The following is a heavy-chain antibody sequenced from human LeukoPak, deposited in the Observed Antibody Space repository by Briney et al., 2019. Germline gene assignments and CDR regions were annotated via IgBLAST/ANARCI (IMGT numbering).Heavy chain of an antibody. CDR2: ISGSGDST. J-gene: IGHJ4*02. Sequence: GGSLRLSCAASGFTFSSYAMSWVRKAPGKGLEWVSDISGSGDSTYYADSVKGRFTISRDNSKNTLYLQMNSLRPEDTAVYYCARARPSMLIDYWGQGTLVTVSS. CDR1: GFTFSSYA. V-gene: IGHV3-23*01. D-gene: IGHD3-10*02. CDR3: ARARPSMLIDY.